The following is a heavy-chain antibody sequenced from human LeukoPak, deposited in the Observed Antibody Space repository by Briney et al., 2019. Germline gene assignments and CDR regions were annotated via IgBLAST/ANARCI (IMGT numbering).Heavy chain of an antibody. CDR3: ARSLTMVRAYDY. D-gene: IGHD3-10*01. V-gene: IGHV3-23*01. J-gene: IGHJ4*02. CDR1: GFTFSGYG. CDR2: ISGSGGST. Sequence: GGTLRLSCAASGFTFSGYGTSWVRQAPGKGLEWVSAISGSGGSTYYADSVKGRFTISRDNSKNTVYLQMNSLRTEDTAVYYCARSLTMVRAYDYWGQGTLVTVSS.